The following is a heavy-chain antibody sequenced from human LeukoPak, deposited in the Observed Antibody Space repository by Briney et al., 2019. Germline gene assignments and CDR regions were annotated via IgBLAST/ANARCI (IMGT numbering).Heavy chain of an antibody. CDR3: ARVGEGFEFYYFDY. CDR1: GFTFSSYG. CDR2: ISHSGGST. Sequence: GGSLRLSCAASGFTFSSYGMSWVRQAPGKGLEWVSAISHSGGSTYYAESVKGRFTISRDNSKNTLYLQMNSLRAEDTAVYYCARVGEGFEFYYFDYWGQGTLVTVSS. V-gene: IGHV3-23*01. J-gene: IGHJ4*02. D-gene: IGHD3-16*01.